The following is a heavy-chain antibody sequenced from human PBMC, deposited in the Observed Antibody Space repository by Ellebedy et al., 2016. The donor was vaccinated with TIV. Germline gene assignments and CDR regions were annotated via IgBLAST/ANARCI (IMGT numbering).Heavy chain of an antibody. CDR1: GFIFTNAW. CDR3: TTDLGSYYFDC. J-gene: IGHJ4*02. CDR2: IKRKTDGGTA. V-gene: IGHV3-15*07. D-gene: IGHD1-26*01. Sequence: GGSLRLXXAASGFIFTNAWMNWVRQAPGKGLEWVGRIKRKTDGGTADYAAPVKGRFIMSRDDSKNTVYLQMNSLKAEDSAVYYCTTDLGSYYFDCWGQGTLVTVSS.